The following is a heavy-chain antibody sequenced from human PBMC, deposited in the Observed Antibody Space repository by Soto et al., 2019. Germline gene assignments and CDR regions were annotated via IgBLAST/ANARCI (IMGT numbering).Heavy chain of an antibody. CDR1: GGSSSSYY. J-gene: IGHJ4*02. Sequence: SETLSLTCTVSGGSSSSYYWSWIRQPPGKGLEWIGYIYYSGSTNYNPSLKSRVTISVDTSKNQFSLKLSSVTAADTAVYYCARVIQGDCSSTSCPLIDYWGKGTLVPVSS. V-gene: IGHV4-59*01. CDR2: IYYSGST. D-gene: IGHD2-2*01. CDR3: ARVIQGDCSSTSCPLIDY.